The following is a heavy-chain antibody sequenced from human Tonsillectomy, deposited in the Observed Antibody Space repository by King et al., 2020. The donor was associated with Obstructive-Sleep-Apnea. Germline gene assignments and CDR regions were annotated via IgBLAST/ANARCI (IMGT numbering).Heavy chain of an antibody. CDR1: GGSITSHY. Sequence: VQLQESGPRLVKPSETLSLTCTVSGGSITSHYWSWIRQPPGKGLEWIGYIYYNGNTNYNPSLKSRVTISVDTSRNQFSLKLSSVTAADTAVYYCARHSFITPTVPQPFDYWGQGTLVTVSS. D-gene: IGHD4-17*01. V-gene: IGHV4-59*08. CDR2: IYYNGNT. J-gene: IGHJ4*02. CDR3: ARHSFITPTVPQPFDY.